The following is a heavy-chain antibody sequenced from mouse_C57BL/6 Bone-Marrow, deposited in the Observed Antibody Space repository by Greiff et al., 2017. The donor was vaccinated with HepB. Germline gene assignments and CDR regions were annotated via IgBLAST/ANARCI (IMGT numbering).Heavy chain of an antibody. V-gene: IGHV1-54*01. Sequence: QVQLKESGAELVRPGTSVKVSCKASGYSFTNYLIEWVKQRPGQGLEWIGVINPGSGGTNYNEKFKGKATLTADKSSSTAYMQLSSLTSEDSAVYFCAREGDYDGYCWYFDVWGTGTTVTVSS. CDR3: AREGDYDGYCWYFDV. J-gene: IGHJ1*03. D-gene: IGHD2-3*01. CDR1: GYSFTNYL. CDR2: INPGSGGT.